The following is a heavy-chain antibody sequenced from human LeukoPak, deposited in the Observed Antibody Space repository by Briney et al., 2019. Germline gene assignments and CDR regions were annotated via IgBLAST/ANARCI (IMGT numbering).Heavy chain of an antibody. CDR2: ISSSSSYI. CDR3: AREERSSSPFSAYYYYYGMDV. V-gene: IGHV3-21*01. Sequence: PGGSLRLSCAASGFTFSSYSMNWVRQAPGKGLEWVSSISSSSSYIYYADSVKGRFTISRDNAKNSLYLQMNSLRAEDTAVYYCAREERSSSPFSAYYYYYGMDVWGQGTTVTVSS. D-gene: IGHD6-6*01. J-gene: IGHJ6*02. CDR1: GFTFSSYS.